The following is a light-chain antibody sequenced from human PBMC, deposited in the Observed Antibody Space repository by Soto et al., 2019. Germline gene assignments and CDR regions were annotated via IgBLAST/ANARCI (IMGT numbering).Light chain of an antibody. J-gene: IGKJ4*01. Sequence: DIQMTQSPSSVSASVGDRVSITCRASQGISNWLAWYQQKPGRAPKLLIYTGSSLQSGVPSRVSGTGSGTDFTLTISSLQPEDVATYYWPQANSFPLTFGGGTKVESK. CDR3: PQANSFPLT. V-gene: IGKV1-12*01. CDR2: TGS. CDR1: QGISNW.